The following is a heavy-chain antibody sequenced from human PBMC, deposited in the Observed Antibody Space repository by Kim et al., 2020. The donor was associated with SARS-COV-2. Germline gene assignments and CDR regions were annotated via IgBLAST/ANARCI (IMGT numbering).Heavy chain of an antibody. CDR3: ASRLRGAAAGTGAKGRSENFQP. CDR2: ISSSSSYI. J-gene: IGHJ1*01. Sequence: GGSLRISCAASGFTFSSYSMNWVRQAPGKGLEWVSSISSSSSYIYYADSVKGRFTIPRDNAKNSLYLQMNGLKAEDTAVYYCASRLRGAAAGTGAKGRSENFQPLGQGTLVTVSS. CDR1: GFTFSSYS. D-gene: IGHD6-13*01. V-gene: IGHV3-21*01.